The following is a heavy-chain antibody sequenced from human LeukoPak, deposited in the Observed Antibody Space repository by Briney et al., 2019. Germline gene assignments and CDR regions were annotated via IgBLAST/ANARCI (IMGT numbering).Heavy chain of an antibody. V-gene: IGHV3-23*01. CDR3: AKDLYSSSWYEGFDY. D-gene: IGHD6-13*01. CDR1: GFTFSSYA. Sequence: PGGSLRLSCAASGFTFSSYAMSWVRQAPGKGLEWVSAISGSGGSTYYADSVKGRFTISRDNSKNTLYLQMNSLRAEDTAVYYCAKDLYSSSWYEGFDYWGQGTLATVSS. J-gene: IGHJ4*02. CDR2: ISGSGGST.